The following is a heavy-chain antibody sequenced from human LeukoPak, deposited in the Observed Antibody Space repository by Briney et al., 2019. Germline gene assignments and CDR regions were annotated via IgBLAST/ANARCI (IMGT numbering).Heavy chain of an antibody. Sequence: GGSLRLSCAASGFTVSSNYMSWVRQAPGKGLEWVSVIYSGGSTYYADSVKGRFAISRDNAKNSLYLQMNSLRDEDTAVYYCAREPPGNYDSTSYYYAHFDSWGQGTLVTVSS. CDR2: IYSGGST. V-gene: IGHV3-53*01. D-gene: IGHD3-22*01. J-gene: IGHJ4*02. CDR1: GFTVSSNY. CDR3: AREPPGNYDSTSYYYAHFDS.